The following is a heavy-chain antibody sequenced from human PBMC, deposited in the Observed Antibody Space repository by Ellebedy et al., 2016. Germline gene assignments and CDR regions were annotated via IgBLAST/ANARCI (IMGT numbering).Heavy chain of an antibody. V-gene: IGHV3-30-3*01. CDR1: GFTFSSYA. J-gene: IGHJ1*01. Sequence: GGSLRLSCAASGFTFSSYAMHWVRQAPGKGLEWVAVISFDGNKKYYADSVKGRFTISRDNSKSTLYMQMNSLRAEDTAVYYCARDRYGGHFEYFNHWGQGTVVTVSS. CDR2: ISFDGNKK. CDR3: ARDRYGGHFEYFNH. D-gene: IGHD4-23*01.